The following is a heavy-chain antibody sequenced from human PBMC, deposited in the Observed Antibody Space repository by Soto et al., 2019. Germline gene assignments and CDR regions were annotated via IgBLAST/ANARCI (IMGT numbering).Heavy chain of an antibody. D-gene: IGHD2-15*01. CDR3: ARECAGSCSYYGMDV. Sequence: ASVKVSCKASGYTFTSYGISWVRQAPGQGLEWMGWISAYNGNTNYAQKLQGRVTMTTDTSTSTAYMELRSLRSDDTAVYYCARECAGSCSYYGMDVRGHGTTGTASS. J-gene: IGHJ6*02. V-gene: IGHV1-18*01. CDR1: GYTFTSYG. CDR2: ISAYNGNT.